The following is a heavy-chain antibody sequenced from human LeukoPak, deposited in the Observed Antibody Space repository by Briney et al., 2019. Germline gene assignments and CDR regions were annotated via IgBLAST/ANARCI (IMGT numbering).Heavy chain of an antibody. D-gene: IGHD7-27*01. CDR3: AKGELGFRILSRLRFDY. CDR2: ISYDGSNK. J-gene: IGHJ4*02. Sequence: PGGSLRLSCAASRFTFSSYGMHWVRQAPGKGLEWVAVISYDGSNKYYADSVKGRFTISRDNSKNTLYLQMNSLRAEDTAVYYCAKGELGFRILSRLRFDYWGQGTLVTVSS. V-gene: IGHV3-30*12. CDR1: RFTFSSYG.